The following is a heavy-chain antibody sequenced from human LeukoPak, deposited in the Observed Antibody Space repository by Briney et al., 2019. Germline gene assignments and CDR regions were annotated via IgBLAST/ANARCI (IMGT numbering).Heavy chain of an antibody. CDR3: ARQYYDSSGYFGTHNWFDP. CDR2: INHSGST. J-gene: IGHJ5*02. V-gene: IGHV4-34*01. Sequence: MTSETLSLTCAVYGGSFSGYYWSWIRQPPGKGLEWIGEINHSGSTNYNPSLKSRVTISVDTSKNQFSLKLSSVTAADTAVYYCARQYYDSSGYFGTHNWFDPWGQGTLVTVSS. CDR1: GGSFSGYY. D-gene: IGHD3-22*01.